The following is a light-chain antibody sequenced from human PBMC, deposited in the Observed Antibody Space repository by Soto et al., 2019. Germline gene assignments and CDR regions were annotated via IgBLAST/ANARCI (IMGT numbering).Light chain of an antibody. V-gene: IGKV3-20*01. CDR2: GAS. J-gene: IGKJ5*01. Sequence: EIGMTQSPATLSVSPGERATLSCRASQSVGSDLAWYQQKPGQAPRLLIYGASSRATVIPDRFSGSGSGTDFTLTISRLEPEDFAMYYCQHYGSSSITFGQGTRLEIK. CDR3: QHYGSSSIT. CDR1: QSVGSD.